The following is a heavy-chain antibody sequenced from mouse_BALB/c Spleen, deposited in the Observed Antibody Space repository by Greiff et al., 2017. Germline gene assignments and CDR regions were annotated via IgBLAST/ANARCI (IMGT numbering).Heavy chain of an antibody. V-gene: IGHV14-3*02. D-gene: IGHD1-1*01. CDR3: ATYYYGSSYRAMDY. J-gene: IGHJ4*01. CDR1: GFNIKDTY. Sequence: VQLQQSGAELVKPGASVKLSCTASGFNIKDTYMHWVKQRPEQGLEWIGRIDPANGNTKYDPKFQGKATITADTSSNTAYLQLSSLTSEDTAVYYCATYYYGSSYRAMDYWGQGTSVTVSS. CDR2: IDPANGNT.